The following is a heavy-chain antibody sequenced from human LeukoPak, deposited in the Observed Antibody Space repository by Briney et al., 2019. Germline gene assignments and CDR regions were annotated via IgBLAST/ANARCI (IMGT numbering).Heavy chain of an antibody. Sequence: SETLSLTCTVSGGSISTYYWSWVRQPPGKGLEWIGYIFYSGSTNYNPSLKSRLTMSVDTSKNQFSLNLNSVTAADTAVYFCARDPNWDSWFDPWGQGALVTVSS. V-gene: IGHV4-59*08. J-gene: IGHJ5*02. CDR1: GGSISTYY. CDR3: ARDPNWDSWFDP. D-gene: IGHD3-16*01. CDR2: IFYSGST.